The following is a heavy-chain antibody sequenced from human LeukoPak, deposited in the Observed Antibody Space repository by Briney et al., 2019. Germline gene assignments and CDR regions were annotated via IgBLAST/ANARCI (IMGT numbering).Heavy chain of an antibody. V-gene: IGHV4-59*08. J-gene: IGHJ3*02. D-gene: IGHD3-10*01. CDR1: GGSISSYY. Sequence: SETLSLTCTVSGGSISSYYWSWIRQPPGKGLEWIGYIYYSGSTNYNPSLKSRVTISVDTSKNQFSLKLSSVTAADTAVYYCARHAGHAFDIWGQGTMVTVSS. CDR2: IYYSGST. CDR3: ARHAGHAFDI.